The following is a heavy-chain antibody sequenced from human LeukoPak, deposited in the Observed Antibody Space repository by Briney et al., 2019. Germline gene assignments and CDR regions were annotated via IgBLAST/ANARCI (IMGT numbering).Heavy chain of an antibody. CDR1: GGSMIDHY. D-gene: IGHD3-22*01. CDR3: ARDLWYYYDSSGIPF. V-gene: IGHV4-59*11. J-gene: IGHJ4*02. Sequence: PSETLSLTCTVSGGSMIDHYWSWVRQPPGKGLEWVGYMHHSGKANSNPSLKSRVTISVDTSKNQVSLKLSSVTAADTAVYYCARDLWYYYDSSGIPFWGQGTLVTVSS. CDR2: MHHSGKA.